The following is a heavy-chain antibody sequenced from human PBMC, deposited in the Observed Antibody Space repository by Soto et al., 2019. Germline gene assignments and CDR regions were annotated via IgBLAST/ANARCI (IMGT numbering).Heavy chain of an antibody. V-gene: IGHV4-39*01. J-gene: IGHJ6*02. CDR2: IYYSGST. CDR1: GGSISSGGYY. D-gene: IGHD6-13*01. CDR3: ARTIPLIAAAGTYYYYYGMDV. Sequence: PSETLSLTCTVSGGSISSGGYYWSWIRQHPGKGLEWIGYIYYSGSTYYNPSLKSRVTISVDTSKNQFSLKLSSVTAADTAVYYCARTIPLIAAAGTYYYYYGMDVWGQGTTVTVSS.